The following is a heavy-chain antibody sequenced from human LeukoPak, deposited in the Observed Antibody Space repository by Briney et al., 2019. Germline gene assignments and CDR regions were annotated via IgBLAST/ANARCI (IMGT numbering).Heavy chain of an antibody. Sequence: PGGSLRLSCAASGFTFSSYEMNWVRQAPGKGLEWVSYISSSGSTIYYADSVKGRFTISRDNAKNTLYLQMNSLRAEDTAVYYCAKDAGKLAYCGGDCYSWGQGTLVTVSS. CDR2: ISSSGSTI. CDR3: AKDAGKLAYCGGDCYS. CDR1: GFTFSSYE. J-gene: IGHJ5*02. V-gene: IGHV3-48*03. D-gene: IGHD2-21*02.